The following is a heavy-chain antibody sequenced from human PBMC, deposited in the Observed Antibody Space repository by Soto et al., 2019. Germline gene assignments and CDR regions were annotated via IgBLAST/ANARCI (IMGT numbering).Heavy chain of an antibody. Sequence: GGSLRLSCAASGFTFSSYAMSWVLQAPGKGLEWVSAISGSGGSTYYADSVKGRFTISRDNAKNSLYLQMNSLRAEDTAVYYCARGSFINYGSRGFDYWGQGTLVTVSS. CDR1: GFTFSSYA. V-gene: IGHV3-23*01. CDR2: ISGSGGST. D-gene: IGHD3-10*01. CDR3: ARGSFINYGSRGFDY. J-gene: IGHJ4*01.